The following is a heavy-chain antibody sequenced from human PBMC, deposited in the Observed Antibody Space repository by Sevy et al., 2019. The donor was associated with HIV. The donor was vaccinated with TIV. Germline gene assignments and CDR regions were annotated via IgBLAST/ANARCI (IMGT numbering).Heavy chain of an antibody. CDR3: ARVAVEYCTNDCYHRFDH. CDR2: ISYDGNYK. Sequence: GGCLRLSCVASGFTFPIYSVLWVRQAPGKGLEWVTLISYDGNYKYYADSVKGRFTISRDNSNNSLYLQMSSLSVEDTALHFCARVAVEYCTNDCYHRFDHWGLGTLVTVSS. J-gene: IGHJ4*02. V-gene: IGHV3-30*13. D-gene: IGHD2-8*01. CDR1: GFTFPIYS.